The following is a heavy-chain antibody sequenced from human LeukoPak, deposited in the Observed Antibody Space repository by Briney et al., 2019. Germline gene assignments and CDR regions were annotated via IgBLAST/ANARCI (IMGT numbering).Heavy chain of an antibody. CDR1: GFTFSSYA. Sequence: GGSLRLSCAASGFTFSSYAMSWVRQAPGKGLEWVSAISGSGGSTYYADSVKGRFTISRDNSKNTLYLQMNSLRAEDTAVYYCAKGNSSRAYYYYGMDVWGQGTTVTVSS. CDR2: ISGSGGST. J-gene: IGHJ6*02. D-gene: IGHD6-19*01. V-gene: IGHV3-23*01. CDR3: AKGNSSRAYYYYGMDV.